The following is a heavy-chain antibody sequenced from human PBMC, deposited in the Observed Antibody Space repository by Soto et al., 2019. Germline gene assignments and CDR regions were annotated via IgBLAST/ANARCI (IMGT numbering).Heavy chain of an antibody. V-gene: IGHV3-48*03. CDR3: ARDEDRWGAAATRFYYYYGMDV. D-gene: IGHD6-13*01. Sequence: GVSPRLSCAGSGCTFSSYGMNWVRQSPGKGLAWVLYISSSGSTIYYADSVKGRFTISRDNAKNSLYLQMKSLRAEDTAVYYCARDEDRWGAAATRFYYYYGMDVWGQGTTVPVSS. CDR1: GCTFSSYG. J-gene: IGHJ6*01. CDR2: ISSSGSTI.